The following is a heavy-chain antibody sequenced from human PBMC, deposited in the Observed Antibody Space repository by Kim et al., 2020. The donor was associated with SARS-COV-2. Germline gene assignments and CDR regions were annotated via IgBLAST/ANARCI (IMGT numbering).Heavy chain of an antibody. Sequence: YSTSLQGQVTISADKSITNAYLQWSSLKASDTAIYYCASSRDGYKKFDYWGQGTLVTVSS. V-gene: IGHV5-51*01. J-gene: IGHJ4*02. CDR3: ASSRDGYKKFDY. D-gene: IGHD5-12*01.